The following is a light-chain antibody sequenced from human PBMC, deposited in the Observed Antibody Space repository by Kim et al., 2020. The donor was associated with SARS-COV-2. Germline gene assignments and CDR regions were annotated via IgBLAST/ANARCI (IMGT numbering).Light chain of an antibody. J-gene: IGKJ4*01. CDR1: QSVSRY. CDR2: DAS. V-gene: IGKV3-11*01. CDR3: QHRSSWPLT. Sequence: IVLTQSPATLSLSPGERATLSCRASQSVSRYLAWYQQKPGQAPRLLIYDASNRATGIPARFSGSGSGTDFTLTISSLEPEDFAVYYCQHRSSWPLTFGGGTKVDIK.